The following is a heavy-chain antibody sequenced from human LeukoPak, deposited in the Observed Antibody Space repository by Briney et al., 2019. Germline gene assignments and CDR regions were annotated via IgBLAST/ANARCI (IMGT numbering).Heavy chain of an antibody. Sequence: PGGSLRLSCEASGFNFSSYAMHWVRQAPGEGLEWVGLISYGGIDKSYADSVKGRFTISRDSSKRTLYLQMNSLRAEDTAMYYCGREVWSDFVAFDTWGLGTMVIVSS. CDR2: ISYGGIDK. CDR1: GFNFSSYA. D-gene: IGHD3-3*01. CDR3: GREVWSDFVAFDT. J-gene: IGHJ3*02. V-gene: IGHV3-30*04.